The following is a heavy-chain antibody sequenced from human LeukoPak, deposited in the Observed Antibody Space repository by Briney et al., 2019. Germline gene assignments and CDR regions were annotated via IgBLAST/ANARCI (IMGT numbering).Heavy chain of an antibody. Sequence: GESLKISCKGSGYSFTNYWIGWVRQMPGKGLEWMGIIYPSDSDTRYSPSFQGQVTISDDKSISTAYLQWSSLKASDTAIYYCARLDGSGSYPPYFDYWGQGTLVTVSS. D-gene: IGHD1-26*01. J-gene: IGHJ4*02. CDR1: GYSFTNYW. CDR3: ARLDGSGSYPPYFDY. V-gene: IGHV5-51*01. CDR2: IYPSDSDT.